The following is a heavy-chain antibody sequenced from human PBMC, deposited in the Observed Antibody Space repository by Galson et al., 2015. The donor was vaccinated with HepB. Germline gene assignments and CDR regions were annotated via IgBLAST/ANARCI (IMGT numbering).Heavy chain of an antibody. CDR1: GYTFTRYY. CDR2: INPSGGST. D-gene: IGHD3-3*01. Sequence: SVKVSCKASGYTFTRYYMHWVRQAPGQGLEWMGIINPSGGSTSYAQKFQGRVTMTRDTSTSTVYMELSSLRSEDTAVYYCARGGRITIFGVGPYYYMDVWGKGTTVTVSS. CDR3: ARGGRITIFGVGPYYYMDV. V-gene: IGHV1-46*01. J-gene: IGHJ6*03.